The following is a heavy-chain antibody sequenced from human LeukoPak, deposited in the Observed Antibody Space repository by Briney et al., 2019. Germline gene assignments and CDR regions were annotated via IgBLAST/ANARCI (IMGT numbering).Heavy chain of an antibody. CDR2: IYHSGST. J-gene: IGHJ6*02. Sequence: SETLSLTCTVSGYSISSGYYWGWIRQPPGKGLEWIGSIYHSGSTYYNPSLKSRVTISVDTSKNQFSLKLSSVTAADTAVYYCARETIAAIGYHYGMDVWGQGTTVTVSS. CDR1: GYSISSGYY. CDR3: ARETIAAIGYHYGMDV. V-gene: IGHV4-38-2*02. D-gene: IGHD6-13*01.